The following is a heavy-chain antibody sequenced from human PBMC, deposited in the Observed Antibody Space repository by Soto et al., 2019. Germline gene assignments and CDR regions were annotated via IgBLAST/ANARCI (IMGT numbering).Heavy chain of an antibody. CDR2: ISYDGSDK. J-gene: IGHJ4*02. CDR3: SKDLDGLQGLVDSSFCFDY. V-gene: IGHV3-30*18. D-gene: IGHD3-16*02. Sequence: QVQLVESGGGVVQPGRSLRLSCAASGFTFNSYGMHWVRQAPGKGLEWVAVISYDGSDKYYADSVKGRFTISRDNSKNPLYLQMNSLRAEDTALYYCSKDLDGLQGLVDSSFCFDYWGQGTLVTVSS. CDR1: GFTFNSYG.